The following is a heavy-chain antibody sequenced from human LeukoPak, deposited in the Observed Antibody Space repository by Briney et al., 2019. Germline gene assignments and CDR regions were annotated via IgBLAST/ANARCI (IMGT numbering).Heavy chain of an antibody. CDR3: ARLSLWSGYYLFDP. CDR2: INPNSGGT. D-gene: IGHD3-3*01. V-gene: IGHV1-2*02. CDR1: GYTFNGYY. Sequence: ASVKVSCKASGYTFNGYYMHWVRQAPGQGLEWMGWINPNSGGTNYAQKFQGRVTMTRDTSISTAYMELSRLRSDDTAVYYCARLSLWSGYYLFDPWGQGTLVTVSS. J-gene: IGHJ5*02.